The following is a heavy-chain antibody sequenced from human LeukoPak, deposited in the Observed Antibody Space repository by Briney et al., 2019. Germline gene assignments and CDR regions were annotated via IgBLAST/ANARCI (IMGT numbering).Heavy chain of an antibody. V-gene: IGHV4-34*01. CDR1: GGSFSGYY. CDR2: INHSGST. CDR3: ARGSIAAQDNYYYYMDV. Sequence: PSETLSLTCAVYGGSFSGYYWSWIRQPPGKGLEWIGEINHSGSTNYNPSLKSRVTISVDTSENQFSLKLSSVTAADTAVYYCARGSIAAQDNYYYYMDVWGKGTTVTVSS. D-gene: IGHD6-6*01. J-gene: IGHJ6*03.